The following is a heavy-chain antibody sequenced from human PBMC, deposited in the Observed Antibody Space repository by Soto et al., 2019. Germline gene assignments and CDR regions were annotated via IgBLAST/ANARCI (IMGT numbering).Heavy chain of an antibody. J-gene: IGHJ4*02. V-gene: IGHV3-30-3*01. CDR3: ARDLFHPTVEDDY. Sequence: QVQLVESGGGVVQPGRSLRLSCAASGFTFSSYAMHWVRQAPGKGLEWGAVISYDGSNKYYADSVKGRFTISRDNSKNTLYLQMNSLRAEDTAVYYCARDLFHPTVEDDYWGQGTLVTVSS. CDR2: ISYDGSNK. CDR1: GFTFSSYA. D-gene: IGHD4-17*01.